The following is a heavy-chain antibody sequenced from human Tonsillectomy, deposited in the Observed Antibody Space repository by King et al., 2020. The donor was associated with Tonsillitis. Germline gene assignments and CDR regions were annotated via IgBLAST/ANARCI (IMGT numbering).Heavy chain of an antibody. Sequence: MQLQESGPGLVKPSETLSLTCTVSGGSISSSRYYWGWIRQPPGKGLEWIGSIYYSGSTYYNPSLKSRVTISVDTSKHQFSLKLSSVTAADTAVYYCASIGSGYSVGYWGQGTRVTLSA. CDR2: IYYSGST. J-gene: IGHJ4*02. V-gene: IGHV4-39*07. CDR3: ASIGSGYSVGY. CDR1: GGSISSSRYY. D-gene: IGHD5-12*01.